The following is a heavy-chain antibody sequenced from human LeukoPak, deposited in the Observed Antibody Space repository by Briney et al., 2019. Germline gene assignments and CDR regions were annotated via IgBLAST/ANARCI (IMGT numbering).Heavy chain of an antibody. Sequence: SETLSLTCAVYGGSFSSFHWSWIRQPPGKELEWIGEIRHTGQTNYNPSLKSRVTISADTSKNQFSLNMSSVTAADTAVYYCARKTIWFGDRWFDPWGQGTLVTVSS. CDR2: IRHTGQT. CDR1: GGSFSSFH. J-gene: IGHJ5*02. V-gene: IGHV4-34*01. D-gene: IGHD3-10*01. CDR3: ARKTIWFGDRWFDP.